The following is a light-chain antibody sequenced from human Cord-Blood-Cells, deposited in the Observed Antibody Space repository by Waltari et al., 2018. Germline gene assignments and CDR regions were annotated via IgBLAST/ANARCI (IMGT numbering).Light chain of an antibody. CDR2: EVS. J-gene: IGLJ1*01. V-gene: IGLV2-14*01. CDR1: SSDVGGYHY. CDR3: SSYTSSSTYV. Sequence: QSALTQPPSVSGSPGQSITIPCTGTSSDVGGYHYVSWYQQHPGKAPKLMIYEVSKRPSGVSNRFSGSKSGNTASLTISGLQAEDEADYYCSSYTSSSTYVFGTGTKVTVL.